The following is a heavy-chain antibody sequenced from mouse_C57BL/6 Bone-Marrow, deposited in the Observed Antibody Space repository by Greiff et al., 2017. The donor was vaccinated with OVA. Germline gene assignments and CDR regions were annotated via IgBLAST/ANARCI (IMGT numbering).Heavy chain of an antibody. CDR2: INPNNGGT. CDR3: ARGGGNYYGSRGDY. V-gene: IGHV1-18*01. Sequence: VQLKESGPELVKPGASVKLPCKASGYTFTDYYMDWVKQSHGKSLEWIGDINPNNGGTKYNQKFKGQATLTVDKSSSTAYMELRSLTSEDTAVYYCARGGGNYYGSRGDYWGQGTTLTVSS. CDR1: GYTFTDYY. D-gene: IGHD1-1*01. J-gene: IGHJ2*01.